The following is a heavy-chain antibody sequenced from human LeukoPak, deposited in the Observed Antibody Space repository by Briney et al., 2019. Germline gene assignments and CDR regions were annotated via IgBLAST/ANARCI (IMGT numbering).Heavy chain of an antibody. D-gene: IGHD3-9*01. Sequence: SETLSLTCAVYGGSFSGYYWSWIRQPPGKGLEWIGEINHSGSTNYNPSLKSRVTISVDTSKNQFSLKLSSVTAADTAVYYCARLELRYFDWLPKYYFDHWGQGTLVTVSS. J-gene: IGHJ4*02. CDR2: INHSGST. V-gene: IGHV4-34*01. CDR3: ARLELRYFDWLPKYYFDH. CDR1: GGSFSGYY.